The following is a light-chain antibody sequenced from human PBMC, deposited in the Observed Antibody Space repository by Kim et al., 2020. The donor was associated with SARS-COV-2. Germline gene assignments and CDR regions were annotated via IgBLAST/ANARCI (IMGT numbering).Light chain of an antibody. CDR3: QSYDNTEWV. V-gene: IGLV6-57*03. J-gene: IGLJ3*02. Sequence: GKTVTISCTRSNGSIARNYVQWFQQRPASAPTTVIYEHSHRPSGVPERFSGSIDRSSNSASLTISGLKTEDEADYYCQSYDNTEWVLGGGTKLTVL. CDR2: EHS. CDR1: NGSIARNY.